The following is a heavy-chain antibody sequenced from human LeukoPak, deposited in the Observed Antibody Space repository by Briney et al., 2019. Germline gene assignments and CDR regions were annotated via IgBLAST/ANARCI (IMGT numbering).Heavy chain of an antibody. CDR3: ARTSGSSATTDY. Sequence: SQTLSLTCAISGDSVSINSAAWTWIRQCPSRGLEWLGRTYYRSKWYNDYAPSVRGRITINADTSKNQLSLQLNSVTPEDTDVYYCARTSGSSATTDYWGQGTLVTVSS. V-gene: IGHV6-1*01. J-gene: IGHJ4*02. CDR2: TYYRSKWYN. CDR1: GDSVSINSAA. D-gene: IGHD1-1*01.